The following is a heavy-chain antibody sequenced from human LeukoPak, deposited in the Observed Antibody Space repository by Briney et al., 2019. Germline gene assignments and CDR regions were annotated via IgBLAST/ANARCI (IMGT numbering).Heavy chain of an antibody. D-gene: IGHD7-27*01. CDR2: IYSGGSP. J-gene: IGHJ4*02. V-gene: IGHV3-53*01. Sequence: GGSLRLSCAASGFTVSSNYMRWVPQAPGKGLEWVSVIYSGGSPYYADSVKGRFTISRDNSKNRLYLQMNILRAEDTAVYYCARGEGLNWGYFDYWGQGTLVTVSS. CDR3: ARGEGLNWGYFDY. CDR1: GFTVSSNY.